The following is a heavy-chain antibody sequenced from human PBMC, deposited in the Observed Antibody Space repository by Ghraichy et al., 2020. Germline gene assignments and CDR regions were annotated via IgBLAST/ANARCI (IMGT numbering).Heavy chain of an antibody. CDR3: ARGSIIHDSDYYYYYGMDV. CDR2: INPNSGGT. Sequence: ASVKVSCKASGYTFTGYYMHWVRQAPGQGLEWMGWINPNSGGTNYAQKFQGRVTMTRDTSISTAYMELSRLRSDDTAVYYCARGSIIHDSDYYYYYGMDVWGQGTTVTVSS. J-gene: IGHJ6*02. V-gene: IGHV1-2*02. D-gene: IGHD2-21*01. CDR1: GYTFTGYY.